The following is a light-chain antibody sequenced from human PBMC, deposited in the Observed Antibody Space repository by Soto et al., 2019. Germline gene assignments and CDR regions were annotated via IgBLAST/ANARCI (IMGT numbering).Light chain of an antibody. J-gene: IGKJ2*01. V-gene: IGKV1-39*01. CDR2: AAS. CDR1: QSISKH. Sequence: DTQMTQSPSSLSASVGDRVTITCRASQSISKHLNWYQQKTGKAPKRLIYAASSLQSGVPSRFSGSGSGTDFTLTISSLQPEDFATYYCQQSYTTPYTFGQGTKLEIK. CDR3: QQSYTTPYT.